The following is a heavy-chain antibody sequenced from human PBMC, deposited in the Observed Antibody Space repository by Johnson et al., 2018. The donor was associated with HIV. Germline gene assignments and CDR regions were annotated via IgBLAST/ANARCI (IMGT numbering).Heavy chain of an antibody. CDR3: ARENRVDAFDI. CDR1: GFTVSSNY. V-gene: IGHV3-53*01. D-gene: IGHD2/OR15-2a*01. CDR2: IYSGGST. Sequence: VQLVESGGGLIQPGGSLRLSCAASGFTVSSNYMSWLRQAPGKGLEWVSVIYSGGSTYYADSVKGRFTISRDNSKNTLYLQMNSLRAEDTAVYYCARENRVDAFDIWGQGTMVTVSS. J-gene: IGHJ3*02.